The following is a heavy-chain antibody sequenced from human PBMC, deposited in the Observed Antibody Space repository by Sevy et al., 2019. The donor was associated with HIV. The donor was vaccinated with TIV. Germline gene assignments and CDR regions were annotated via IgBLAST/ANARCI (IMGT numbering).Heavy chain of an antibody. Sequence: GGSLRLSCTASGFTFGDYAMSWVRQAPGKGLEWVGFIRSKAYGGTTEYAASVKGRFTISRDDSKSIAYLQMNSLKTEDTAVYYCTRVSGLGDQVVPAAQYDYWGQGTLVTVSS. CDR3: TRVSGLGDQVVPAAQYDY. CDR2: IRSKAYGGTT. J-gene: IGHJ4*02. CDR1: GFTFGDYA. V-gene: IGHV3-49*04. D-gene: IGHD2-2*01.